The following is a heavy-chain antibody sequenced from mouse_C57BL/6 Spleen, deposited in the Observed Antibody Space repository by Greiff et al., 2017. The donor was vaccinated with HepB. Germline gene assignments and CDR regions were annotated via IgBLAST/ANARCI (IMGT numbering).Heavy chain of an antibody. CDR2: IYPRSGNT. Sequence: VKLMESGAELARPGASVKLSCKASGYTFTSYGISWVKQRTGQGLEWIGEIYPRSGNTYYNEKFKGKATLTADKSSSTAYMELRSLTSEDSAVYFCASGTTGGIDYWGQGTTLTVSS. J-gene: IGHJ2*01. V-gene: IGHV1-81*01. CDR1: GYTFTSYG. CDR3: ASGTTGGIDY. D-gene: IGHD1-1*01.